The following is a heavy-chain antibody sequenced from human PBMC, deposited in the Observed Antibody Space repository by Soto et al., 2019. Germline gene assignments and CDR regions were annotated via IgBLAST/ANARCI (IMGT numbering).Heavy chain of an antibody. Sequence: PSETLSLTCAVYGGSFSGYYWSWIRQPPGKGLEWIGEINHSGSTNYNPSLKSRVTISVDTSKNQFSLKLSSVTAADTAVYYCARGGSCSGGSCHNPSNWFDPWGQGTLVTVSS. D-gene: IGHD2-15*01. CDR2: INHSGST. CDR1: GGSFSGYY. V-gene: IGHV4-34*01. J-gene: IGHJ5*02. CDR3: ARGGSCSGGSCHNPSNWFDP.